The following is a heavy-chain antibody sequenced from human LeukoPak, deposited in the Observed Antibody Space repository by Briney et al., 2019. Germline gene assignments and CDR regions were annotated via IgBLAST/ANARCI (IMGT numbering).Heavy chain of an antibody. CDR2: IYPGDSDT. J-gene: IGHJ5*02. V-gene: IGHV5-51*01. CDR1: GYSFTSYW. CDR3: ARQPAAGSSEDS. Sequence: GESLKISCKGSGYSFTSYWIGWVRQMPGKGLEWMGIIYPGDSDTRYSPSFQGQVTISADKSISTAYLQWGNLRASDTAIYYCARQPAAGSSEDSWGQGTLVTVSS. D-gene: IGHD6-13*01.